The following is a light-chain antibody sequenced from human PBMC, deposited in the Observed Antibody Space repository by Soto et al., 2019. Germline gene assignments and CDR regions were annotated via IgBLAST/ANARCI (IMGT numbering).Light chain of an antibody. CDR3: QQRGTWPT. J-gene: IGKJ1*01. CDR2: DAS. Sequence: EIVVTQSPFTLSLSPVGRATVSCRASQSVSGYVAWYQQKPGQAPRLLIYDASSRANGIPARFTGSGSGTDFSLTISSLEPEDFAVYYCQQRGTWPTFGQGTNVDIK. CDR1: QSVSGY. V-gene: IGKV3-11*01.